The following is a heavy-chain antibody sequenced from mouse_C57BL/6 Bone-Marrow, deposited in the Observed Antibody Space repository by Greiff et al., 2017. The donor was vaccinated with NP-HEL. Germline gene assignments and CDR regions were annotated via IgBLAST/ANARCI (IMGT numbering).Heavy chain of an antibody. J-gene: IGHJ2*01. CDR2: IYPRSGNT. V-gene: IGHV1-81*01. Sequence: QVQLQQSGAELARPGASVKLSCKASGYTFTSYGISWVKQRTGQGLEWIGEIYPRSGNTYYTEKFKGKATLTADKSSSTAYMELRSLTSEDSAVYFCTRSIYYGNPHYDYWGQGTTLTVSS. CDR3: TRSIYYGNPHYDY. D-gene: IGHD2-1*01. CDR1: GYTFTSYG.